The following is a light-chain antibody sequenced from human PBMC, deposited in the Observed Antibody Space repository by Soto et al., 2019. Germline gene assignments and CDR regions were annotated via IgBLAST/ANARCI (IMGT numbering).Light chain of an antibody. CDR1: SGHRSYI. CDR3: ETWDSNTHV. V-gene: IGLV4-60*02. J-gene: IGLJ1*01. CDR2: LEGSGSY. Sequence: QLVLTQSSSASASLGSSVKLTGTLSSGHRSYIIAWHQQQPGKAPRYLMKLEGSGSYNKGSGVPDRFSGSSSGADRYLTIANLQFEDEADYYCETWDSNTHVFGTGTKVTVL.